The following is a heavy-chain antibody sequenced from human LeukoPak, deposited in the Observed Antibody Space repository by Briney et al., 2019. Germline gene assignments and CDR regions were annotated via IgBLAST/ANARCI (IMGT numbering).Heavy chain of an antibody. CDR2: ISAYNGNT. D-gene: IGHD3-10*01. CDR1: GYTFTSYG. J-gene: IGHJ6*03. CDR3: ARVDYYGSGSYDYYCYYMDV. Sequence: ASVKVSCKASGYTFTSYGISWVRQAPGQGLEWMGWISAYNGNTNYAQKLQGRVTMTTDTSTSTAYMELRSLRSDDTAVYYCARVDYYGSGSYDYYCYYMDVWGKGTTVTISS. V-gene: IGHV1-18*01.